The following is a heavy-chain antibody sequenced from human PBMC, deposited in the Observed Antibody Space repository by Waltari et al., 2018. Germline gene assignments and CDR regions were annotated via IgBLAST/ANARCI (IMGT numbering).Heavy chain of an antibody. V-gene: IGHV3-15*01. CDR3: TTGPDALRGY. J-gene: IGHJ4*02. Sequence: EVQLVESGGGLVKPGGSLRLSCAASGFTFSNAWMSWVRQAPGEGVGWVGRFKRKTDGGTTDYSAPVKGRFTISRDDSKNTLYLQMNSLKTEDTAVYYCTTGPDALRGYWGQGTLVTVSS. CDR2: FKRKTDGGTT. CDR1: GFTFSNAW. D-gene: IGHD6-6*01.